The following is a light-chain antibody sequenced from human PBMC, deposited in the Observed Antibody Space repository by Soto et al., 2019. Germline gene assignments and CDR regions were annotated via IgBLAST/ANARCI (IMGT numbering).Light chain of an antibody. V-gene: IGKV3-15*01. Sequence: EIVMTQSPATLSVSPGERATLSCRASQSVSSNLAWYQQKPGQAPRLLIYGASTRATGIPARFSGSGSGTDFTLIISSLQSEDFAVYYCQQFGSYPLTFGGGTKVDIK. CDR3: QQFGSYPLT. CDR2: GAS. J-gene: IGKJ4*01. CDR1: QSVSSN.